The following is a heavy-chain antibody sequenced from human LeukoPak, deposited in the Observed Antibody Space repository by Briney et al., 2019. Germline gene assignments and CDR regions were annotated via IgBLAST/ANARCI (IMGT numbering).Heavy chain of an antibody. CDR1: GFTFSSYW. CDR2: IKQDGSGK. Sequence: PGGSLRLSCAASGFTFSSYWMSWVRQAPGKGLEWVANIKQDGSGKYYVDSVKGRFTIPRDNAKKSLYLQMNSLRVEDTAVYYCARDQNWFDPWGQGILVTVSS. CDR3: ARDQNWFDP. V-gene: IGHV3-7*01. J-gene: IGHJ5*02.